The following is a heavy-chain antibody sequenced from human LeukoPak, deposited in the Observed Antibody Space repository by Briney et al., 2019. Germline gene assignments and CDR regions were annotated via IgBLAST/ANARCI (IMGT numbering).Heavy chain of an antibody. D-gene: IGHD2-2*01. CDR2: ISGSGVST. CDR3: AKAEEVAAAPGVY. J-gene: IGHJ4*02. CDR1: GFTFSSYA. V-gene: IGHV3-23*01. Sequence: GGSLRLSCEASGFTFSSYAMSWVRQAPGKGLEWVSGISGSGVSTYYADSVKGRFTISRDNSKNTLYLQMNSLRAEDTAVYYCAKAEEVAAAPGVYWGQGTLVTVSS.